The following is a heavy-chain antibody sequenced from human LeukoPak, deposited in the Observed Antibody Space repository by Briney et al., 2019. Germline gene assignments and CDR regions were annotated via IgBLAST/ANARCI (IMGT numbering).Heavy chain of an antibody. CDR1: GVSISPYY. V-gene: IGHV4-4*07. CDR2: IDANGST. CDR3: AKERSGDSGY. J-gene: IGHJ4*02. Sequence: SETLSLTCTVSGVSISPYYWTWIRHPAGKGLEWIGRIDANGSTNYNPSLKSRVTISVDTSKNQFSLRLTSVTAADTAVYFCAKERSGDSGYWGQGTLVTVSS. D-gene: IGHD2-21*02.